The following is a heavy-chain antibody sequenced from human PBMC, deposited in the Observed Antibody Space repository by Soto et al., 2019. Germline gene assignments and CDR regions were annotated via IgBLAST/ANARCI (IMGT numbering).Heavy chain of an antibody. D-gene: IGHD6-19*01. CDR2: ISSSSSTI. Sequence: EVQLVESGGGLVQPGGSLRLSCAASGFTFSSYSMNWVRQAPGKGLEWVSYISSSSSTIYYADSVKGRFTISRDKAKNSLYLQMNSLRAEDTAVYYCARAVGAVAGHFDYWGQGTLVTVSS. V-gene: IGHV3-48*01. CDR1: GFTFSSYS. J-gene: IGHJ4*02. CDR3: ARAVGAVAGHFDY.